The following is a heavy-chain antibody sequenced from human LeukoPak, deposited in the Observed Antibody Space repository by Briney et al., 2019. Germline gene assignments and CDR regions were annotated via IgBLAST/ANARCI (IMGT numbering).Heavy chain of an antibody. CDR2: IIPILGIA. CDR3: ARDQYYYDSSGYYYIDY. CDR1: GGTFSSYA. Sequence: GSSVKVSCKASGGTFSSYAISCVRQAPGQGLEWMGRIIPILGIANYAQKFQGRVTITADKSTSTAYMELSSLRSEDTAVYYCARDQYYYDSSGYYYIDYWGQGTLVTVSS. D-gene: IGHD3-22*01. J-gene: IGHJ4*02. V-gene: IGHV1-69*04.